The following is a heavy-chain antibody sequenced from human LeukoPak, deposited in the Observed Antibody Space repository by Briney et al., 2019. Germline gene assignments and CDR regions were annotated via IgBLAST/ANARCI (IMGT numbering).Heavy chain of an antibody. CDR1: GFTFDDYA. D-gene: IGHD2-15*01. Sequence: GGSLRLSCAVSGFTFDDYAMHWVRQAPGKGLEWVSLISWDGGSTYYADSVKGRFTISRDNSKNSLYLQMNSLRAEDTALYYCAKDLSAGCSGGSCYSGIDYWGQGTLVTVSS. J-gene: IGHJ4*02. CDR3: AKDLSAGCSGGSCYSGIDY. V-gene: IGHV3-43D*03. CDR2: ISWDGGST.